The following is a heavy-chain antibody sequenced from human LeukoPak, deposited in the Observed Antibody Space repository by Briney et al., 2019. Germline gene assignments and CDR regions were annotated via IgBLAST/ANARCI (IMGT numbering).Heavy chain of an antibody. CDR1: GFTFSSYG. Sequence: PGGSLRLSCAASGFTFSSYGMHWVRQAPGKGLEWVAVIWYDGSNKYYADSVKGRFTISRDNSKSTLYLQMNSLRAEDTAVYYCARGDYDSSGYLFDYWGQGTLVTVSS. D-gene: IGHD3-22*01. CDR3: ARGDYDSSGYLFDY. V-gene: IGHV3-33*01. J-gene: IGHJ4*02. CDR2: IWYDGSNK.